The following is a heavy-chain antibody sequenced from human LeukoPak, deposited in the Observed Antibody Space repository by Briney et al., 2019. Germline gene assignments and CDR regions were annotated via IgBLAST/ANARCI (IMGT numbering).Heavy chain of an antibody. CDR3: ARRRVLPPDVPDRADYYLDV. D-gene: IGHD2-2*01. J-gene: IGHJ6*03. V-gene: IGHV4-39*01. CDR1: GGSISSRSDY. CDR2: ISSSGST. Sequence: PSETLSLTCTVSGGSISSRSDYWGWVRQPPGKGLEWNASISSSGSTYYNPSLKSRVSISVDSFRNQFSLKLSSVTAADTAVYYCARRRVLPPDVPDRADYYLDVWGKGTAVTVSS.